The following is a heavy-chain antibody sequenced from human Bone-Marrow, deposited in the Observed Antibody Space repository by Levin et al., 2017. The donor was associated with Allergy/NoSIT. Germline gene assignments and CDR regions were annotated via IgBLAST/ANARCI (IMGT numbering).Heavy chain of an antibody. Sequence: QLGESLKISCAASGFTFDTYGMHWVRQAPGKGLEWVAHISYDGSGTYYGDSVKGRFTISRDNSKNTVYLQMNSLTPEDTALYYCAKDMRDLVRLLVFYAMDVWGQGTKVTVAS. CDR2: ISYDGSGT. V-gene: IGHV3-30*18. J-gene: IGHJ6*02. CDR3: AKDMRDLVRLLVFYAMDV. CDR1: GFTFDTYG. D-gene: IGHD3-3*02.